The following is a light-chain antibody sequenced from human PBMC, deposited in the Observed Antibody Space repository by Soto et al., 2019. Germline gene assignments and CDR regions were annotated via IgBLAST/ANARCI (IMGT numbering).Light chain of an antibody. CDR2: DAS. V-gene: IGKV1-5*01. Sequence: DIQMTQSPSTLSAFVGDRVTITCRASQSVSSSLAWYQQKPGKAPKLLIYDASTLESGVPSRFSGSGYGTEFTLTINSLQPGDFATYYCQQYDNLPTFGQGTRLEIK. CDR3: QQYDNLPT. CDR1: QSVSSS. J-gene: IGKJ5*01.